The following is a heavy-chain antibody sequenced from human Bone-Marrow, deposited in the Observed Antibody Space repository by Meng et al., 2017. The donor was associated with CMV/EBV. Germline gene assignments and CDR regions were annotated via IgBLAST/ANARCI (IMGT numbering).Heavy chain of an antibody. V-gene: IGHV3-21*04. J-gene: IGHJ4*02. CDR3: SCDIRSFDSFGY. CDR1: GFTFSTYS. Sequence: GESLKISCAAPGFTFSTYSVPWVRQAPGKGLEGVSSFSTTSSYIYYADSVKGRFTISRDDAKKSLYLQMNSLRAEDTAVYFCSCDIRSFDSFGYWGQGTLVTVSS. CDR2: FSTTSSYI.